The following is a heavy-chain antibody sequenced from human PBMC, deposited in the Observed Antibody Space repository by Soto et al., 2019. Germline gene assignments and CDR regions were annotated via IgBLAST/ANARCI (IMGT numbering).Heavy chain of an antibody. CDR1: GYSISSGYY. V-gene: IGHV4-38-2*02. J-gene: IGHJ4*02. Sequence: ETLSVTCAVSGYSISSGYYWGCIRQPPGKGLEWIGSIYHSFSTYYNPSLKSRVTISVDTSKNQFSLQLSSVTAADTAVYYCARERNHYYHSNYFDYWGQGTLVTVSS. CDR3: ARERNHYYHSNYFDY. CDR2: IYHSFST. D-gene: IGHD3-22*01.